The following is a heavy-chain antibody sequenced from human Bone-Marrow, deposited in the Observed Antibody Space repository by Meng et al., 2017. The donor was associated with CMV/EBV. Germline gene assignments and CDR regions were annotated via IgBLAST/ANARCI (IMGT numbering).Heavy chain of an antibody. J-gene: IGHJ3*02. D-gene: IGHD5-18*01. CDR1: GFTFSSYW. V-gene: IGHV3-74*01. CDR3: AKDRWIQLWLQNFDI. Sequence: GGSLRLSCAASGFTFSSYWMHWVRHTPGKGLVWVSRINSDGSSTSYADSVKGRFTISRDNAKNTVFLQMNSLRAEDTAVYYCAKDRWIQLWLQNFDIWGQGTRVTGSS. CDR2: INSDGSST.